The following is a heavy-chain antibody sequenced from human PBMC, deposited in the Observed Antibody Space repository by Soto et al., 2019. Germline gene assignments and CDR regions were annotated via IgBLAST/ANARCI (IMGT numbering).Heavy chain of an antibody. Sequence: LSETLSLTCAVSGGSISSGGYSWIWIRQPPGKGLEWIGYIYHSGSTYYSPSLKSRVTISVDRSKNQFSLKLSSVTAADTAVYYCASRPSGSGFDPWGQGTLVTVSS. V-gene: IGHV4-30-2*01. CDR2: IYHSGST. CDR3: ASRPSGSGFDP. J-gene: IGHJ5*02. CDR1: GGSISSGGYS. D-gene: IGHD1-26*01.